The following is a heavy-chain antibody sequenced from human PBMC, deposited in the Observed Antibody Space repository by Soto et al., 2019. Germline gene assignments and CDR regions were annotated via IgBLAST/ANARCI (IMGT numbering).Heavy chain of an antibody. CDR1: GFAVTSSS. Sequence: EELLVESGGELVQPGGSLRLSCTASGFAVTSSSMGWVRRAPGKGLEWVSSIYGGRDTYYADSVRVRFTSTTDNSMDTLYLPITSPRVDDTAMYYCARHVDSYGYFDLWGRGTLVTVSA. V-gene: IGHV3-66*04. D-gene: IGHD5-12*01. J-gene: IGHJ2*01. CDR2: IYGGRDT. CDR3: ARHVDSYGYFDL.